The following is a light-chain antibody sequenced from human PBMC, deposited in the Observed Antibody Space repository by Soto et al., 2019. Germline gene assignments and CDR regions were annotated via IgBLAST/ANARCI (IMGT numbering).Light chain of an antibody. J-gene: IGLJ2*01. CDR1: SSDVGGYNY. Sequence: QSALTQPASVSGSPGQSITISCTGTSSDVGGYNYVSWYQQHPGKAPKLVIYDVSNRPSGVSNRFSGSKSGNTASLTISGLQAEDEADYYCSSYTSSSTPVVFGGGTKVTV. CDR3: SSYTSSSTPVV. V-gene: IGLV2-14*01. CDR2: DVS.